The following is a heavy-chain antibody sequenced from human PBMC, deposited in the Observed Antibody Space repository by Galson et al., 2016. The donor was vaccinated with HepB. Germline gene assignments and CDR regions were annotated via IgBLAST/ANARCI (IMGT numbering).Heavy chain of an antibody. CDR2: ISIHGSNK. V-gene: IGHV3-30-3*01. J-gene: IGHJ5*02. CDR1: GFTFNSYT. CDR3: ARGREKGRAAAIDP. D-gene: IGHD6-13*01. Sequence: SLRLSCAASGFTFNSYTMHWVRQAPGQGLEWVSGISIHGSNKYYTDSVKGRFTIARDASKDTLYLQMNYLGTEDTAIYYCARGREKGRAAAIDPWGQGTLVTVSS.